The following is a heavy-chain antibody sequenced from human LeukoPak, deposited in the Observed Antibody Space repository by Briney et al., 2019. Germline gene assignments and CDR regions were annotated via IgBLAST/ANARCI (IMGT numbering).Heavy chain of an antibody. J-gene: IGHJ6*02. Sequence: VKVSFKASGYTFTGYYMHWVRQAPGQGLEWMGWINPNSGGTNYAQKFQGRVTITRDTSISTAYMELSRLRSDDTAVYYCAGPNCSSTSCQTSYYYYGMDVWGQGTTVTVSS. D-gene: IGHD2-2*01. CDR3: AGPNCSSTSCQTSYYYYGMDV. CDR1: GYTFTGYY. CDR2: INPNSGGT. V-gene: IGHV1-2*02.